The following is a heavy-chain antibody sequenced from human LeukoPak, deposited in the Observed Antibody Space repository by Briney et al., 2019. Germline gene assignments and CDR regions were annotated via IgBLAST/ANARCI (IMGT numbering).Heavy chain of an antibody. CDR3: ATTLVSSAFDI. CDR2: INPSGGAT. CDR1: GYRFTSYY. V-gene: IGHV1-46*01. Sequence: ASVKVSCKASGYRFTSYYMHWVRQAPGQGLEWMGIINPSGGATTYAQKFQGRVTLTRDTSTSTVYLELSSLRSDDTAVYYCATTLVSSAFDIWGQGTMVAVSS. D-gene: IGHD2-2*01. J-gene: IGHJ3*02.